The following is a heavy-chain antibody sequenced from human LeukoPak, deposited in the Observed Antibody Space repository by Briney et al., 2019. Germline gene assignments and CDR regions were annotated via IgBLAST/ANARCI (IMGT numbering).Heavy chain of an antibody. J-gene: IGHJ3*02. Sequence: KPGGSLRLSWAASGFTLSSYSMNWVRQAPGEGLGWVSSISSSSSYIYYADSVKGRLTISRDNAKNSLYLQMNSLRAEDTAVYYCARVLAGYYDSSGYSGNDAFDIWGQGTMVTVSS. CDR2: ISSSSSYI. V-gene: IGHV3-21*01. CDR1: GFTLSSYS. CDR3: ARVLAGYYDSSGYSGNDAFDI. D-gene: IGHD3-22*01.